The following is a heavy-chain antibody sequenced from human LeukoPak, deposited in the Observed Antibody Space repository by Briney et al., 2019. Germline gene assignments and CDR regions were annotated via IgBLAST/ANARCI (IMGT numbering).Heavy chain of an antibody. Sequence: GGSLRLSCAASGFTFSGCEMNWVRQPPGKGLEWLSYISSSGSTTYYTDSVKGRFTISRDNPKNSLYLQMNSLRAEETAVYYCARRGDKSEFDYWGQGTLVTVSS. CDR1: GFTFSGCE. CDR2: ISSSGSTT. J-gene: IGHJ4*02. V-gene: IGHV3-48*03. D-gene: IGHD2-21*01. CDR3: ARRGDKSEFDY.